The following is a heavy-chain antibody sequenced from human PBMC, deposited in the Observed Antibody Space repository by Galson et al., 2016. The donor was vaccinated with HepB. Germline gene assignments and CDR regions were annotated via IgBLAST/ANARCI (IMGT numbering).Heavy chain of an antibody. Sequence: SLRLSCAASGFMFTAYAMHWVRQAPGKGLEYVASLEGNGGRTQMANSVKGRFTISRDNSKNTVYLQMTSLTTEETAVYHCVKGGSTTWPPNWFDTWGQGTRVIVSS. CDR2: LEGNGGRT. CDR3: VKGGSTTWPPNWFDT. J-gene: IGHJ5*02. D-gene: IGHD1-1*01. CDR1: GFMFTAYA. V-gene: IGHV3-64D*06.